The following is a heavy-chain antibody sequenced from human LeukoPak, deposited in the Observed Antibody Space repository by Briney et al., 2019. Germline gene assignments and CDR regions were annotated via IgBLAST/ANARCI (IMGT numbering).Heavy chain of an antibody. CDR3: ARTVVITSTADYFDH. CDR1: GFSVSSNY. J-gene: IGHJ4*02. V-gene: IGHV3-53*01. CDR2: LYSGGSA. D-gene: IGHD4/OR15-4a*01. Sequence: GGSLRLSCAASGFSVSSNYMSWVRQAPGKGLEWVSVLYSGGSAYYADSVKGRFTISRDNSKNTLYLQMNGLRVEETAVYYCARTVVITSTADYFDHWGQGTLVTVSS.